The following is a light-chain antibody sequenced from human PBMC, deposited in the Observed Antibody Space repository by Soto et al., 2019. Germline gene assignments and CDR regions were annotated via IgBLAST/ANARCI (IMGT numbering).Light chain of an antibody. CDR1: TSNIGSNT. V-gene: IGLV1-44*01. CDR3: AAWDDSLNGWV. J-gene: IGLJ3*02. CDR2: SNN. Sequence: HSALTQSPSASGTPGQRVTISCSGSTSNIGSNTVNWYQQFPGTAPKLLTHSNNQRPSGVPDRFSGSKSGTSASLAISGLQSEDEADYYCAAWDDSLNGWVFGGGTKLTVL.